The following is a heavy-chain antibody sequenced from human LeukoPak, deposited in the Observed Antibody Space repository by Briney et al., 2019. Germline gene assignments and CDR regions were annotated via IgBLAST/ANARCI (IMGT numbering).Heavy chain of an antibody. CDR2: MFYSGST. CDR3: ARHEGGPLSSFDV. J-gene: IGHJ3*01. D-gene: IGHD2-15*01. CDR1: GGSISHDY. V-gene: IGHV4-59*08. Sequence: SETLSLTCTVSGGSISHDYWSWIRQPPGKGLEWITYMFYSGSTEYSPSLKSRVTISIDTSKNQVSLKLSFVTAADTAMYYCARHEGGPLSSFDVWGQGTMVTVSS.